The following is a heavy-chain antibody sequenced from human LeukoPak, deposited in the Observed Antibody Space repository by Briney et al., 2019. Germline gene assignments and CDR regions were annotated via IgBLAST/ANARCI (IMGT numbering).Heavy chain of an antibody. CDR2: INHSGST. CDR1: GGSFSGYY. CDR3: ARHVIRGSFYDY. Sequence: SETLSLTCAVYGGSFSGYYWSWIRQPPGKGLEWIGEINHSGSTNYNPSLKSRVTISVDTSKNQFSLKLSSVTAADTAVYYCARHVIRGSFYDYWGQGTLVTVS. V-gene: IGHV4-34*01. J-gene: IGHJ4*02. D-gene: IGHD3-10*01.